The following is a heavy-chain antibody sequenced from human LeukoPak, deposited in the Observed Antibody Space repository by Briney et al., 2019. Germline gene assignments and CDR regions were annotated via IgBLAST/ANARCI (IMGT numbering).Heavy chain of an antibody. CDR2: IYYSGST. Sequence: PSDTLSLTCTVSVGSISSISYYWGWIRQPPGKGLKWIGSIYYSGSTYYNPSLKSRVTISVDTSKYQFSLKLSSVTAADTAVYYCARPHNNWRWYFDLWGRGTLVTVSS. J-gene: IGHJ2*01. V-gene: IGHV4-39*01. D-gene: IGHD3-3*01. CDR3: ARPHNNWRWYFDL. CDR1: VGSISSISYY.